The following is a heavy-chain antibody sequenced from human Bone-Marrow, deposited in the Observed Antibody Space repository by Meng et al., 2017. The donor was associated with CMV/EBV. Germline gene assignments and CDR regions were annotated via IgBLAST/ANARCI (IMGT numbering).Heavy chain of an antibody. J-gene: IGHJ6*02. CDR1: GFTVSSSY. Sequence: GESLKISCAASGFTVSSSYLSWVRQAPGKGLEWVSVIYSGGSTYYADSVKGRFTISRDNSKNTLYLQMNSLRAEDTAVYYCARENLRSLDVWGQGTKVTVSS. CDR2: IYSGGST. CDR3: ARENLRSLDV. V-gene: IGHV3-53*01. D-gene: IGHD3-3*01.